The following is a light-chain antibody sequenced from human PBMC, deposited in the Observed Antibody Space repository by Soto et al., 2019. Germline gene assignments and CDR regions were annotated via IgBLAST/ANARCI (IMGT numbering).Light chain of an antibody. CDR1: SSDVGGYEY. CDR3: ASITRSSTSV. J-gene: IGLJ1*01. Sequence: QSALSQPASVSGSPGQSITISCTGTSSDVGGYEYVSWYQHQPDKAPKLIIYDVTNRPSGVSTRFSGSKSGNTASLTISGIQTEDEADYYWASITRSSTSVFGTGTKVTVL. CDR2: DVT. V-gene: IGLV2-14*01.